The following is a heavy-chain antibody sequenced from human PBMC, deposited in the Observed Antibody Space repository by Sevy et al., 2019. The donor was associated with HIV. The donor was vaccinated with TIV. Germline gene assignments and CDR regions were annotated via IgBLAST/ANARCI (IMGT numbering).Heavy chain of an antibody. J-gene: IGHJ4*02. CDR2: ISYDGSNK. D-gene: IGHD3-10*01. CDR3: ARDASGGSGSYLDY. V-gene: IGHV3-30-3*01. CDR1: GFTFSSYA. Sequence: GGSLRLSCAASGFTFSSYAMHWVRQAPGKGLEWVAVISYDGSNKYCADSVKGRFTISRDNSKNTLYLQMNSLRAEDTAVYYCARDASGGSGSYLDYWGQGTLVTVSS.